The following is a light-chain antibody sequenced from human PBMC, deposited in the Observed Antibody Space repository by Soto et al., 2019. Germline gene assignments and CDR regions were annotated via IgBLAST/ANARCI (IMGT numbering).Light chain of an antibody. CDR3: QQYNSYSET. V-gene: IGKV1-5*03. CDR1: QSISSR. CDR2: KAS. Sequence: IQMTPSPSTRSASVGDRVTITCRASQSISSRLAWYQQKPGKAPKLLIYKASSLESGVPSRFSGSGSGTEFTLTISSLQPDDFATYYCQQYNSYSETFGQGTKVEIK. J-gene: IGKJ1*01.